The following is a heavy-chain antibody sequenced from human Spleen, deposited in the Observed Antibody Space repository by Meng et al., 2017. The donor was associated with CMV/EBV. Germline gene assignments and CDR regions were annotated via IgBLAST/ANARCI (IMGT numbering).Heavy chain of an antibody. CDR1: GVSFGSCG. V-gene: IGHV3-7*01. CDR2: VDEDGSET. Sequence: GSMRRSCTSDGVSFGSCGMRWVRQGAGKELEWVGNVDEDGSETFYVDSVEGRFTVSKDNAKNSLYLQMNSLRAEDSAVYYCFMSPAHWGQGDLVTVSS. D-gene: IGHD2-2*01. J-gene: IGHJ4*02. CDR3: FMSPAH.